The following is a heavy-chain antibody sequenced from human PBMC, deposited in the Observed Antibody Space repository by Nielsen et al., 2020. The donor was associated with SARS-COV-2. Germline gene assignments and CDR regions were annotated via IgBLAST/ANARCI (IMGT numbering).Heavy chain of an antibody. Sequence: ASVKVSCKASGYTFTGYYMHWVRQAPGQGLEWMGRINPNSGGTNYAQKFQGRVTMTRDTSISTAYMELSRLRSDDTAVYCCARVGPRSVGNVGRGVTYDYWGQGTLVTVSS. J-gene: IGHJ4*02. CDR3: ARVGPRSVGNVGRGVTYDY. V-gene: IGHV1-2*06. CDR2: INPNSGGT. D-gene: IGHD3-10*01. CDR1: GYTFTGYY.